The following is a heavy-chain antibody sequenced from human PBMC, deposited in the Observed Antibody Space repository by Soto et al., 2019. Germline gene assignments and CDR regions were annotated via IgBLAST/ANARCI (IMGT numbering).Heavy chain of an antibody. V-gene: IGHV1-2*04. CDR2: INPKSGGT. J-gene: IGHJ6*02. CDR1: GYRFTDYH. D-gene: IGHD2-8*01. Sequence: VASVKVSCKASGYRFTDYHIHWVRQAPGQGLEWLGRINPKSGGTSTAQKFQGWVTMTTDTSISTASMELTRLTSDDTAIYYCARGDSTDCSNGVCSFFYNHDMDVWGQGTTVTVSS. CDR3: ARGDSTDCSNGVCSFFYNHDMDV.